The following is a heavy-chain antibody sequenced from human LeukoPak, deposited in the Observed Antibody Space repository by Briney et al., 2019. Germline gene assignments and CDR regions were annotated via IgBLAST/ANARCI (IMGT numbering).Heavy chain of an antibody. CDR3: ARGGVGATTYVWFDP. CDR2: INPSGGST. Sequence: APVKLSCKASGYTFTNYYIHRVRHAPGQGLECMGIINPSGGSTSYAQKFQGRVTMTRDMSTSTVYMELSSLRSEDTAVYYCARGGVGATTYVWFDPWGQGTLVTVSS. D-gene: IGHD1-26*01. CDR1: GYTFTNYY. J-gene: IGHJ5*02. V-gene: IGHV1-46*01.